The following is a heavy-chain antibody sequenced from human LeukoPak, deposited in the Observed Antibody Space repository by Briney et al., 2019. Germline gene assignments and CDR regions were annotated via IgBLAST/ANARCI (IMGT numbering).Heavy chain of an antibody. J-gene: IGHJ4*02. CDR1: GFTFSSYS. Sequence: GGSLRLSCAASGFTFSSYSMNWVRQAPGKGLEWVSSISSSSSYMYYADSVKGRFTISRDNAKNSLYLQMNSLRAEDTAVYYCASCSGGSCYLRRYFDYWGQGTLVTVSS. CDR2: ISSSSSYM. D-gene: IGHD2-15*01. V-gene: IGHV3-21*01. CDR3: ASCSGGSCYLRRYFDY.